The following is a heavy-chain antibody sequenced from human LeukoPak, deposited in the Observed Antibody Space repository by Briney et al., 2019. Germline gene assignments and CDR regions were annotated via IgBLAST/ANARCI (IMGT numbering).Heavy chain of an antibody. D-gene: IGHD3-10*01. V-gene: IGHV4-34*01. CDR3: ARDSPMAPDY. CDR2: INHSGST. J-gene: IGHJ4*02. Sequence: SETLSLTCAVYGGSFSGYYWSWIRQPPGKGLEWIGEINHSGSTNYNPSLKSRVTISVDTSKNQFSLKLSSVTAADTAVYYCARDSPMAPDYWGQGTLVTVSS. CDR1: GGSFSGYY.